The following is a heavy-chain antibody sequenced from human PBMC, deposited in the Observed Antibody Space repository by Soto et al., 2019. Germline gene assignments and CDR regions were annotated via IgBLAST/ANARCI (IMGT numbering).Heavy chain of an antibody. V-gene: IGHV1-3*01. J-gene: IGHJ4*02. CDR3: ARASSSWQYFDY. Sequence: ASVKVSCKASGYSFSFYGINWVRQAPGQRLEWMGWINACNGNTKYSQKFQGRVTITRDTSASTAYMELSSLRSEDTAVYYCARASSSWQYFDYWGQGTLVTVSS. D-gene: IGHD6-13*01. CDR2: INACNGNT. CDR1: GYSFSFYG.